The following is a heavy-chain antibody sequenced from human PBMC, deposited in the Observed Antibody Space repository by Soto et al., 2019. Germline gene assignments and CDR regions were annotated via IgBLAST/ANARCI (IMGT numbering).Heavy chain of an antibody. Sequence: PSETLSLTCTVSGGSIRSYYWSWIRQPPGKGLEWIGYIYYSGSTNYNPSLKSRVTISVDTSKNQFSLKLSSVTAADTAVYYCARVSSSWYYFDYWGQGTLVTVSS. CDR2: IYYSGST. CDR1: GGSIRSYY. V-gene: IGHV4-59*01. CDR3: ARVSSSWYYFDY. D-gene: IGHD6-13*01. J-gene: IGHJ4*02.